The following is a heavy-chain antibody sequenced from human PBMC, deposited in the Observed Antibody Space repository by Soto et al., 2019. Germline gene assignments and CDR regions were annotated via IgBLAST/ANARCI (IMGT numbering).Heavy chain of an antibody. J-gene: IGHJ4*02. D-gene: IGHD3-22*01. Sequence: SETLSLTCTVSGGSISSSSYYWGWIRQPPGKGLEWIGSIYYSGSTYYNPALKSRVTISVDTSKNQFALKLSSVTAADTAGYYCARRTRKRITMIVVGLSGVDYFDYWGQGTLVTVSS. CDR3: ARRTRKRITMIVVGLSGVDYFDY. CDR1: GGSISSSSYY. V-gene: IGHV4-39*01. CDR2: IYYSGST.